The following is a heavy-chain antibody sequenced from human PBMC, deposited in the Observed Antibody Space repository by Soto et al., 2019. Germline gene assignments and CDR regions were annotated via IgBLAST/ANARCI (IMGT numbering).Heavy chain of an antibody. J-gene: IGHJ4*02. CDR1: GGSISNYY. CDR3: ARQLSDYFDY. CDR2: IHNSENT. V-gene: IGHV4-59*08. Sequence: PSETLSLTCTASGGSISNYYWNWIRQPPGKGLEWIGNIHNSENTNYNPSLMRRLTISLDTSNNQCSLKMNSVTAADTAVYYCARQLSDYFDYWGQGTLVTVSS.